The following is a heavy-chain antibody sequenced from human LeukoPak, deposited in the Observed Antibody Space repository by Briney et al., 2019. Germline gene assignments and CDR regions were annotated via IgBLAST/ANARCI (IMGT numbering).Heavy chain of an antibody. CDR3: AREYGIAAAGNYYYYYMDV. CDR1: GGSISSSSYY. Sequence: SETLSLTCTVSGGSISSSSYYWGWIRQPPGKGLEWTGSIYYSGSTYYNPSLKSRVTISVDTSKNQFSLKLSSVTAADTAVYYCAREYGIAAAGNYYYYYMDVWGKGTTVTVSS. D-gene: IGHD6-13*01. CDR2: IYYSGST. J-gene: IGHJ6*03. V-gene: IGHV4-39*07.